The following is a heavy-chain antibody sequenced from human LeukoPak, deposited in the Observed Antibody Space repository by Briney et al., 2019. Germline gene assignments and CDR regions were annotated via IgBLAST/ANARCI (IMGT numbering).Heavy chain of an antibody. CDR1: GASITTYY. CDR3: ARDILDVRATHYFDY. V-gene: IGHV4-59*01. J-gene: IGHJ4*02. D-gene: IGHD1-26*01. CDR2: IHSSGSA. Sequence: SETLSLTCTVSGASITTYYWSWIRQPPGKGLEYIGQIHSSGSANYNPSLKSRVAMSLDASKNQFSLTVSSVTAADTAIYYCARDILDVRATHYFDYWGQGSLLTVSS.